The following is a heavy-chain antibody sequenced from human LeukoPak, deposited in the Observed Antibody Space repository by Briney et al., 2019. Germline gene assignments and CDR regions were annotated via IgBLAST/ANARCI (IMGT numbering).Heavy chain of an antibody. Sequence: SETLSLTCTVSGGSISSYYWSWIRQPPGKGLEWIGYIYYSGSTNYNPSLKSRVTISVDTSKNQFSLKLSSVTAADTAVYYCARRNRYSGSWYSGWYFDLWGRGTLVTVSS. CDR1: GGSISSYY. CDR2: IYYSGST. D-gene: IGHD6-13*01. J-gene: IGHJ2*01. V-gene: IGHV4-59*08. CDR3: ARRNRYSGSWYSGWYFDL.